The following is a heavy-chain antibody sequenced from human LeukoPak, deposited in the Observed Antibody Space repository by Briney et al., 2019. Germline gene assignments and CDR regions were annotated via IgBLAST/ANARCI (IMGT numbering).Heavy chain of an antibody. J-gene: IGHJ5*02. D-gene: IGHD6-13*01. CDR2: INHSGST. CDR3: ARERIAAAHNNWFDP. V-gene: IGHV4-34*01. Sequence: PGGSLRLSCAASGFTVSSNYMSWLRQPPGKGLEWIGEINHSGSTNYNPSLKSRVTISVDTSKNQFSLKLSSATAADTAVYYCARERIAAAHNNWFDPWGQGTLVTVSS. CDR1: GFTVSSNY.